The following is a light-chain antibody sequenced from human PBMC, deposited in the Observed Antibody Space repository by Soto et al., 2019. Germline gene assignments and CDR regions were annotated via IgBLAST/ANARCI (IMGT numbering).Light chain of an antibody. V-gene: IGLV4-69*01. CDR1: SGHSSYA. J-gene: IGLJ2*01. Sequence: QTVVTQSPSASASLGASVKLTCTLSSGHSSYAIAWHQQQPEKGPRYLMKLNSDGSHSKGDGIPDRFSGSSSGAERYLTISSLQSEDEADYYCQTWGTWWGVVFGGGTKLTVL. CDR3: QTWGTWWGVV. CDR2: LNSDGSH.